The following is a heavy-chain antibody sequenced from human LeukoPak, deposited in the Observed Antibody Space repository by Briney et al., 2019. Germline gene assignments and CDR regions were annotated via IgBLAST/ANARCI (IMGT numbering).Heavy chain of an antibody. CDR1: GFTFSSYS. Sequence: GGSLRLSCAASGFTFSSYSMNWVRQAPGKGLEWVSYISSSSSTIYYADSVKGRFTISRDNSKNTLYLQMNSLRAEDTAVYYCARGSEVRGVFHFDYWGQGTLVTVSS. CDR2: ISSSSSTI. J-gene: IGHJ4*02. D-gene: IGHD3-10*01. CDR3: ARGSEVRGVFHFDY. V-gene: IGHV3-48*01.